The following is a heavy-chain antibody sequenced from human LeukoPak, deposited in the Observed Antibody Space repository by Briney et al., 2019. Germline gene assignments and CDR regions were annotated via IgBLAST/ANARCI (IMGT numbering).Heavy chain of an antibody. CDR2: IYYSGST. Sequence: SETLSLTCTVSGGSISSSSYYWGWIRQPPGKGLEWIGSIYYSGSTYYNPSLKSRVTISVDTSKNQFSLKLSSVTAADTAVYYCAREVGDGYNYIDYWGQGTLVTVSS. CDR3: AREVGDGYNYIDY. CDR1: GGSISSSSYY. V-gene: IGHV4-39*07. D-gene: IGHD5-24*01. J-gene: IGHJ4*02.